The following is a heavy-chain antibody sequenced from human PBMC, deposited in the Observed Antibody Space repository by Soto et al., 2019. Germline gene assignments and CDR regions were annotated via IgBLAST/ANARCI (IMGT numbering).Heavy chain of an antibody. J-gene: IGHJ4*02. CDR3: WSHDDWELFDL. V-gene: IGHV4-4*02. CDR1: SGSISSSNW. D-gene: IGHD1-26*01. Sequence: SETLSLTCAVSSGSISSSNWWSWVRQPPGKGLEWIGGIYYSGSTYYNPSLKSRVTISVDKSKNQFSLKLSSVTAADTAVYYCWSHDDWELFDLWGQGTLVTVSS. CDR2: IYYSGST.